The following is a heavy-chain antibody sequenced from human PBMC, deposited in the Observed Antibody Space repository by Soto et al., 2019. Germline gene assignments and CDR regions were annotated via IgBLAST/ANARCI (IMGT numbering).Heavy chain of an antibody. CDR3: ARGIIAATEVGVDV. D-gene: IGHD6-13*01. V-gene: IGHV3-30-3*01. CDR2: VSDDGSNK. J-gene: IGHJ6*02. Sequence: QVQLVESGGGVVQPGRSLRLSCTASGFTFSSYAMHWVRQAPGKGLEWVAIVSDDGSNKHYADSVKGRFTISRDNSKNTLYLQMNSLRAEDTAVYYCARGIIAATEVGVDVWGQGTAVTVSS. CDR1: GFTFSSYA.